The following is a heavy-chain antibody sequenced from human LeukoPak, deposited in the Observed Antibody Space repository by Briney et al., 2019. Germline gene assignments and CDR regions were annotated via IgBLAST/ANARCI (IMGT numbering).Heavy chain of an antibody. CDR2: ISYDGSNK. CDR1: GFTFSSYG. Sequence: GRSLRLSCAASGFTFSSYGMHWVRQAPGKGLEWVAVISYDGSNKYYADSVKGRFTISRDKSKNTLYLQMNSLRAEDTAVYYCAKDRGSSGYYDYWGQGTLVTVSS. J-gene: IGHJ4*02. CDR3: AKDRGSSGYYDY. D-gene: IGHD3-22*01. V-gene: IGHV3-30*18.